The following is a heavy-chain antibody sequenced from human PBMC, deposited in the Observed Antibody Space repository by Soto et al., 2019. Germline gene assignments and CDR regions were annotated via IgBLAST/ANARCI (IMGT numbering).Heavy chain of an antibody. CDR2: IYSTGSP. J-gene: IGHJ4*02. Sequence: EAQLVESGGGLVQPGGSLRLSCAASGFTVGNNYMSWVRQAPGKGLEWVSRIYSTGSPFYAASVKDRFIISRDSSKNTLYLQMNSLRVEDTAVYYCAGHSHKDFWGQGALVTVSS. V-gene: IGHV3-66*04. CDR3: AGHSHKDF. CDR1: GFTVGNNY.